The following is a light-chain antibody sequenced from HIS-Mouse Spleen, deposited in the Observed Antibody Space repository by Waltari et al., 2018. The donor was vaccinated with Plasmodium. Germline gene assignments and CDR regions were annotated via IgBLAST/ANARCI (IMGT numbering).Light chain of an antibody. CDR1: QSISSW. Sequence: DIQMTQSPSTLSSSVGDRVTITCRASQSISSWLAWYQQKPGKAPKLLIYKASSLESGVPSRFSGSGSGTEFTLTISSLQPDDFATYYCQQYNSYPYTFGQGTKLEIK. V-gene: IGKV1-5*03. CDR3: QQYNSYPYT. J-gene: IGKJ2*01. CDR2: KAS.